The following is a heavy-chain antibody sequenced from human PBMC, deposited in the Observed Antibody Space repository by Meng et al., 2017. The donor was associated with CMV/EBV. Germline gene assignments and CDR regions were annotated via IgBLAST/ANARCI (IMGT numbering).Heavy chain of an antibody. CDR3: ARDDCSGGSCFGY. D-gene: IGHD2-15*01. CDR1: VYSISSGYY. CDR2: SYNGGST. V-gene: IGHV4-38-2*02. J-gene: IGHJ4*02. Sequence: GSLRLSFTVSVYSISSGYYWGWIRQPPGTGTEWIGSSYNGGSTYYNPSLKSRVTISVDTSKIQFSLKLSSVTAADTAVYYCARDDCSGGSCFGYWGQGTLVTVSS.